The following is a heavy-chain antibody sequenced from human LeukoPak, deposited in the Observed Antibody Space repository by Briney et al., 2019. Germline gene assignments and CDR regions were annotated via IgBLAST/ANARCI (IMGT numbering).Heavy chain of an antibody. CDR3: ARAGPYYYDSSGHALPSSAFDI. D-gene: IGHD3-22*01. J-gene: IGHJ3*02. V-gene: IGHV4-34*01. CDR2: INHSGST. Sequence: SETLSLTCAVYGGSFSCYYWSWIRQPPGKGLEWIGEINHSGSTNYNPSPKSRVTISLDPSKNQFSLKLSSVTAADTAVYYCARAGPYYYDSSGHALPSSAFDIWGQGTMVTVSS. CDR1: GGSFSCYY.